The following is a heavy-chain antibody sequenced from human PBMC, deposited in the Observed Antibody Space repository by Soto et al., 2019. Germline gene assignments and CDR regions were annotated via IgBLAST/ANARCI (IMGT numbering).Heavy chain of an antibody. Sequence: SGGSLRLSCAASGFTFGIHAMSWVRQAPGKGLEWVSFISGSGGSTYYADSVKGQFTISRDNSKKTLYLQMNSLRGEDTAVYYCGKGSAATNYFYYATDVWGQGTTVTVSS. V-gene: IGHV3-23*01. CDR3: GKGSAATNYFYYATDV. J-gene: IGHJ6*02. CDR1: GFTFGIHA. D-gene: IGHD2-15*01. CDR2: ISGSGGST.